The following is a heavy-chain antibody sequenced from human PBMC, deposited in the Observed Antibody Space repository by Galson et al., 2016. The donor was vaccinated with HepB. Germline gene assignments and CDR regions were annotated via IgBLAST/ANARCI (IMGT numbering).Heavy chain of an antibody. CDR3: AYDYGDYNFDY. CDR1: GYAFASYN. D-gene: IGHD4-17*01. V-gene: IGHV1-46*01. J-gene: IGHJ4*02. CDR2: INPSGGST. Sequence: SVKVSCKASGYAFASYNMHWVRQAPGQGLEWMGIINPSGGSTNYAQKFRGRVTMTRDTSTSTVYMELSSLRSEDTAVYYCAYDYGDYNFDYWGQGTLVTVSS.